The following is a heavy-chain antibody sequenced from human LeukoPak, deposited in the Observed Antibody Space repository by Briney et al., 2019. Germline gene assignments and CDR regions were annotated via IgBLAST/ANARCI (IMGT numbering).Heavy chain of an antibody. CDR3: ARCYDSSGSHGAFDI. J-gene: IGHJ3*02. V-gene: IGHV1-2*02. CDR2: INPNSGGT. Sequence: ASVKVSFKASGYTFTGYYMHWVRQAPGQGLEWMGWINPNSGGTNYAQKFQGRVTMTRDTSISTAYMELSRLRSDDTAVYYCARCYDSSGSHGAFDIWGQGTMVTVSS. D-gene: IGHD3-22*01. CDR1: GYTFTGYY.